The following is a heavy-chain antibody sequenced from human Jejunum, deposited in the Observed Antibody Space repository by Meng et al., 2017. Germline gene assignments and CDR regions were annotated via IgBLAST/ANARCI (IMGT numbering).Heavy chain of an antibody. Sequence: QVPLVQSGAEVKKPGAAVKVSCKASGYTFTNYLIHWVRQAPGQSLEWMGWINAGNGDTKYSQRFQDTVTFTRDTSASTAYMELSSLTSEDTAVYYCARPDCTSTSCYTLEYWGQGTLVTVSS. CDR3: ARPDCTSTSCYTLEY. D-gene: IGHD2-2*02. CDR2: INAGNGDT. J-gene: IGHJ4*02. V-gene: IGHV1-3*01. CDR1: GYTFTNYL.